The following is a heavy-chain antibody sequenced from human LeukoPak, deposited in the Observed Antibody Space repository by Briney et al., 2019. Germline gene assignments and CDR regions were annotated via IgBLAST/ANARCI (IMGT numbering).Heavy chain of an antibody. CDR2: IKQDGSEK. CDR1: GFTFSSYW. D-gene: IGHD1/OR15-1a*01. V-gene: IGHV3-7*03. Sequence: SGGSLRLSCAAFGFTFSSYWMSWVRQAPGKGLEWVADIKQDGSEKYYVDSVKGRFTISRDNAKNSLYLQMNSLRAEDTAVYYCARDENNFDYWGQGTLVTVSS. CDR3: ARDENNFDY. J-gene: IGHJ4*02.